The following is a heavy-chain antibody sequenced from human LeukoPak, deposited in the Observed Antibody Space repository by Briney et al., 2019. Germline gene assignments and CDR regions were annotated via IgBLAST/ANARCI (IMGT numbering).Heavy chain of an antibody. V-gene: IGHV3-23*01. D-gene: IGHD3-22*01. CDR1: GFTFSSYT. J-gene: IGHJ4*02. CDR3: ARDPLLRYYFDY. Sequence: GGSLRLSCAASGFTFSSYTMSWVRQAPGKGLEWVSTITTSDGNTYYADSVKGRFTVSRDNSKNTLFLQMNSLRAEDTAVYYCARDPLLRYYFDYWGQGTLVTVSS. CDR2: ITTSDGNT.